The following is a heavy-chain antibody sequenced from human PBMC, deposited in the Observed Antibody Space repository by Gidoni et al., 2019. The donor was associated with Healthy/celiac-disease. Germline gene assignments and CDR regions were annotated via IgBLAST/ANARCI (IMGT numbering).Heavy chain of an antibody. J-gene: IGHJ5*02. V-gene: IGHV4-30-4*01. CDR1: GGSISSGDYY. Sequence: QVQLHETGPGLVRPAQTLSLPCTVPGGSISSGDYYWSWIRQPRGKGLGWIGYSYYSGSTYYNPSLKSRVTISVETSKNQFALKLSSGTAADTAVYYCARGWFGLNWFDPWGQGTLVTVSS. CDR3: ARGWFGLNWFDP. CDR2: SYYSGST. D-gene: IGHD3-10*01.